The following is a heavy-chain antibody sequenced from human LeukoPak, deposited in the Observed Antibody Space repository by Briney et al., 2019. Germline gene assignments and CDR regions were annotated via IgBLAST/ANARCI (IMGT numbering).Heavy chain of an antibody. Sequence: PGGSLRLSCAGSGFTFSSYWMHWVRQAPGKGLVWVSRISTDASSTTYADSVKGRFTISRDNAKGTLYLQMNSLRAEDTAVYYCARVLQAPPSHEKYSSGWYYFDYWGQGTLVTVSS. V-gene: IGHV3-74*01. CDR1: GFTFSSYW. CDR2: ISTDASST. J-gene: IGHJ4*02. CDR3: ARVLQAPPSHEKYSSGWYYFDY. D-gene: IGHD6-19*01.